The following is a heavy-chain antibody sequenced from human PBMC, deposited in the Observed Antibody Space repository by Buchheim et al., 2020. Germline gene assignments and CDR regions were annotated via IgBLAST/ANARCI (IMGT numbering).Heavy chain of an antibody. CDR2: IYHSGSA. Sequence: QVQLQESGPGLVKPSQTLSLTCTVSGGSISSGDYYWSWIRQPPGKGLEWIGYIYHSGSAYYNPSPKSRLTISVETSKNQFSLKLNSVTAADTALYYCARVGRGYSGYDPHNWFDPWGQGTL. V-gene: IGHV4-30-4*01. CDR1: GGSISSGDYY. D-gene: IGHD5-12*01. J-gene: IGHJ5*02. CDR3: ARVGRGYSGYDPHNWFDP.